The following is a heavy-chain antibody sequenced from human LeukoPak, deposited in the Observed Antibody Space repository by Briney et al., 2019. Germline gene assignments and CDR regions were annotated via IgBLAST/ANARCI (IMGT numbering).Heavy chain of an antibody. Sequence: GGSLKISFKGSGYRFTSYWISWVRQMPGKGLEWMGRIDPSDSYTNYSPSFQGHVTISADKSISTAYLQWSSLKASDTAMYYCASSQGPDAFDIWGQGTMVTVSS. CDR2: IDPSDSYT. J-gene: IGHJ3*02. CDR3: ASSQGPDAFDI. V-gene: IGHV5-10-1*01. CDR1: GYRFTSYW.